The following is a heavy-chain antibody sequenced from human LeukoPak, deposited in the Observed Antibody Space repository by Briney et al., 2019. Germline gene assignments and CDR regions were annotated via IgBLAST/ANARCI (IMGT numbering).Heavy chain of an antibody. D-gene: IGHD1-26*01. Sequence: SETLSLTCTVSGGSISSYYWSWIRQPPGKGLEWIGNIYYSGSTNYNPSLKSRVTISVDTSKNQFSLKLSSVTAADTAVYYCARNSGSYYFTSSFDYWGPGTQVTVSS. CDR2: IYYSGST. CDR1: GGSISSYY. CDR3: ARNSGSYYFTSSFDY. J-gene: IGHJ4*02. V-gene: IGHV4-59*08.